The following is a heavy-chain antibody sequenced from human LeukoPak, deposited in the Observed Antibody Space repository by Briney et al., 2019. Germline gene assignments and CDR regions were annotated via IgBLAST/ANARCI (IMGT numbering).Heavy chain of an antibody. J-gene: IGHJ4*02. V-gene: IGHV3-21*01. CDR2: ISSSSSYI. D-gene: IGHD6-19*01. Sequence: GGSLRLSCAASGFTFSSYSMNWVRQAPGKGLEWVSSISSSSSYIYYADSVKGRFTISRDNDKNSLYLQMNSLRAEDTAVYYCARPLYSSGWRPFDYWGQGTLVTVSS. CDR3: ARPLYSSGWRPFDY. CDR1: GFTFSSYS.